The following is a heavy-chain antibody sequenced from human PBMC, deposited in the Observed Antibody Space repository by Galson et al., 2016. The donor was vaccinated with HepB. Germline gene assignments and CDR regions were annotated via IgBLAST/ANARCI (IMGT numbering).Heavy chain of an antibody. CDR2: VKEDGSEK. Sequence: SLRLSCAVSGVTFSKYWMKWVRQAPGKGPEWVANVKEDGSEKHYVDSVKGRFTILRDNVQSPLYLQMNSLRAEDTAVYYCARDPHSIAAAGTGWGQGTTVTVSS. CDR3: ARDPHSIAAAGTG. J-gene: IGHJ6*02. D-gene: IGHD6-13*01. CDR1: GVTFSKYW. V-gene: IGHV3-7*03.